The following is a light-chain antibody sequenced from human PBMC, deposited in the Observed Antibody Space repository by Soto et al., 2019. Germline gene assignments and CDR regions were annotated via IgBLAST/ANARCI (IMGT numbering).Light chain of an antibody. J-gene: IGLJ3*02. CDR3: QSLGTGIQV. V-gene: IGLV4-69*01. CDR1: SGHSTYA. Sequence: QPVLTQSPSVSASLGASVKLSCTVSSGHSTYAIAWHQQQPEKGPRFLMKINSDGSHSKGDGFFDRFSGSSSGAERHLTISSLQSEDEADYYCQSLGTGIQVFGGGTKLTVL. CDR2: INSDGSH.